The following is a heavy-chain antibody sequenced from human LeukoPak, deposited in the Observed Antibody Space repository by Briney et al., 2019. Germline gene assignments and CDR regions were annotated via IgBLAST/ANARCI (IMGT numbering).Heavy chain of an antibody. CDR2: IYHSGST. D-gene: IGHD2-2*01. CDR3: ARQVCSSISCYVDY. CDR1: RGSISSSSYY. J-gene: IGHJ4*02. V-gene: IGHV4-39*01. Sequence: SETLSLTCTVSRGSISSSSYYWAWIRQPPGKGLEWIGMIYHSGSTYYNPSLKSRVTISVDTSKNQFSLKLSSVTAADTAVYYCARQVCSSISCYVDYWGQRTLVTASS.